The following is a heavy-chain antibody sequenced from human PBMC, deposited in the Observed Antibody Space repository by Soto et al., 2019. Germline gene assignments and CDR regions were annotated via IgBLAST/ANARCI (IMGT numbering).Heavy chain of an antibody. Sequence: GKSLTLSCAASGLTFSSYAMHWGRQVAGNGLGWVAAISYDGSNKYYGDSVKGRFTIPRDNPKHTLYLQMNSLRAEYTAVYYCARENTWIHGGQGTLATVS. D-gene: IGHD5-18*01. V-gene: IGHV3-30-3*01. CDR2: ISYDGSNK. CDR1: GLTFSSYA. CDR3: ARENTWIH. J-gene: IGHJ4*02.